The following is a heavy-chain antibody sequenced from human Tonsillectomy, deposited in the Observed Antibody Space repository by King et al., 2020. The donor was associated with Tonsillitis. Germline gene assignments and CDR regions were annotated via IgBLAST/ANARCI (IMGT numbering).Heavy chain of an antibody. CDR1: GFTFSSAW. Sequence: QLVQSGGGLVQPGGSLRLSCAASGFTFSSAWMSWVRQAPGKGLEWVANIKQDGTEKYFVDSVKGRFTISRDNAKNSLYLQMNSLRAEDTAVYYCARVESVATISYYYYYYGRDVWGQGTTVTVSS. CDR2: IKQDGTEK. V-gene: IGHV3-7*03. J-gene: IGHJ6*02. CDR3: ARVESVATISYYYYYYGRDV. D-gene: IGHD5-12*01.